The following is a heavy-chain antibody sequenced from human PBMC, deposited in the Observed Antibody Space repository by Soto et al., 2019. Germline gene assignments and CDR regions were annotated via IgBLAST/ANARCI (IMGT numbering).Heavy chain of an antibody. CDR3: ARYQRMVSAGDYYVDD. J-gene: IGHJ4*02. CDR2: IKQDGGEK. V-gene: IGHV3-7*01. Sequence: EVQLEESGGGLVQPGGSLKLSCVVSGFTFSNYFMSWVRQAPGKGLEWVANIKQDGGEKDYVDSVRGRFTISRDNTKNSLYLEMNSLRGEDTAVYYCARYQRMVSAGDYYVDDWGQGTRVTVSA. D-gene: IGHD2-21*02. CDR1: GFTFSNYF.